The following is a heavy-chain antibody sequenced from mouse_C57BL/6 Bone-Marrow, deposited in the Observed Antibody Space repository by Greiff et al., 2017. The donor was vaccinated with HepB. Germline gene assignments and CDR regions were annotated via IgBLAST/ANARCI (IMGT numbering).Heavy chain of an antibody. D-gene: IGHD6-1*01. Sequence: VQLQQSGPVLVKPGASVKMSCKASGYTFTDYYMNWVKQSHGKSLEWIGVINPYNGGTSYNQKFKGKATLTVDKSSSTAYMELNSLTSEDSAVYYCARVPWYFDVWGTGTTVTVSS. J-gene: IGHJ1*03. V-gene: IGHV1-19*01. CDR3: ARVPWYFDV. CDR1: GYTFTDYY. CDR2: INPYNGGT.